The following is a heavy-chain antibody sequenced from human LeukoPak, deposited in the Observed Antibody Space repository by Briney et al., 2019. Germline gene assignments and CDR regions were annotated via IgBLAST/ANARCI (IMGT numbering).Heavy chain of an antibody. J-gene: IGHJ4*02. CDR2: IYSGGST. CDR3: AKGTHSSGIDY. Sequence: GGSLRLSCAASGFTVSSNYMSWVRQAPGKGLEWVSVIYSGGSTYYADSVKGRFTISRDTSKNTLYLQMNSLRAEDTAVYYCAKGTHSSGIDYWGQGTLATVSS. CDR1: GFTVSSNY. D-gene: IGHD6-19*01. V-gene: IGHV3-53*05.